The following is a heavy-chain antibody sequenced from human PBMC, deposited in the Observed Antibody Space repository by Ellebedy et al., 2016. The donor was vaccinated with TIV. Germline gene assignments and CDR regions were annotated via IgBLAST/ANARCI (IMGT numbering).Heavy chain of an antibody. V-gene: IGHV4-39*07. Sequence: MPGGSLRLSCTVSGGSISSSSFYWGWIRQPPGKGLEWIGNIYYSGTTYYSPSLKSRVTISVDTSTNQFSLNLNSVTAADTAVYYCARVLRGGRAGDYFDYWGQGTLVTVSS. J-gene: IGHJ4*02. CDR3: ARVLRGGRAGDYFDY. CDR2: IYYSGTT. D-gene: IGHD1-1*01. CDR1: GGSISSSSFY.